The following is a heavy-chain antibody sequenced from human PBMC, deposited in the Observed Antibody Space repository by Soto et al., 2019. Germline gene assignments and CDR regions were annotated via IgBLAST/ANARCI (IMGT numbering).Heavy chain of an antibody. CDR2: IYRGLAT. J-gene: IGHJ3*02. CDR1: GFTVRNTY. CDR3: ARDRSDSSRADSFDI. D-gene: IGHD6-25*01. Sequence: EVQLVESGGGLIQPGGSLRLSCAVSGFTVRNTYMSWVRQAPGNGLEWISVIYRGLATYYADSVKGRFTISRDDSRNTVYLQMNSLTTEDTAVYFCARDRSDSSRADSFDIWGQGTMVTVSS. V-gene: IGHV3-53*01.